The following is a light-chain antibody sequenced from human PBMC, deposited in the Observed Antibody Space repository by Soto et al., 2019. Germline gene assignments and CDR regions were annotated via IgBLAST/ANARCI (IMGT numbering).Light chain of an antibody. V-gene: IGKV3-20*01. J-gene: IGKJ1*01. Sequence: EIVLTQSPGTLSLSPGERATLSCRASQSVSSSYLAWYQQKPGQAPRLLIYGTCSRATGIPDRFSGSGSGTDFTLTISRLEPEDFAVYYCQLYGSSPRTFGQGTKVEIK. CDR1: QSVSSSY. CDR3: QLYGSSPRT. CDR2: GTC.